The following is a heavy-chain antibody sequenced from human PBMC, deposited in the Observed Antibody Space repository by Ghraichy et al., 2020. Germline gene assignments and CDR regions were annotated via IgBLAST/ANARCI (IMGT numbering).Heavy chain of an antibody. D-gene: IGHD6-13*01. CDR2: INHSGST. J-gene: IGHJ4*02. Sequence: SETLSLTCAVYGGSISGYYWSWIRQPPGKGLEWIGEINHSGSTNYNPSLKSRVTISVDTSKNQFSLKLSSVTAADTAVYYCARGYSSSWIQTHFDYWGQGTLVTVSS. CDR3: ARGYSSSWIQTHFDY. V-gene: IGHV4-34*01. CDR1: GGSISGYY.